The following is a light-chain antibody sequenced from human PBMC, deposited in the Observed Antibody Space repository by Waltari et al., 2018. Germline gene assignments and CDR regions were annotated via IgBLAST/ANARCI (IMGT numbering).Light chain of an antibody. Sequence: RVTITCRASQEINGWLTWYQQKPGKAPKLLIYAASTLQTGVPSRFSGGGSGTDFTLTITGLQPEDFAIYFCQQGNSFPPTFGQGTKVDIK. CDR1: QEINGW. J-gene: IGKJ1*01. CDR3: QQGNSFPPT. V-gene: IGKV1-12*01. CDR2: AAS.